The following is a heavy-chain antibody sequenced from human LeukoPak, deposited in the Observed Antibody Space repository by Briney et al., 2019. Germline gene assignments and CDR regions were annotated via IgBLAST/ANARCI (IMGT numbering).Heavy chain of an antibody. D-gene: IGHD6-13*01. CDR2: ISYSGST. Sequence: PSETLSLTCTVSGGSISSYYWSWIRQPPGKGLDWIGYISYSGSTNYNPSLKSRVTISVDTSKNQFSLKLSSVTAADTAIYYCARLYSSSLGRVFDYWGQGTLVTVSS. J-gene: IGHJ4*02. CDR3: ARLYSSSLGRVFDY. V-gene: IGHV4-59*01. CDR1: GGSISSYY.